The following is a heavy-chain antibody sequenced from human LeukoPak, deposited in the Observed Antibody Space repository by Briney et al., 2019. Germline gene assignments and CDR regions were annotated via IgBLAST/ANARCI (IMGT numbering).Heavy chain of an antibody. CDR1: GYTFTGYY. J-gene: IGHJ5*02. Sequence: ASVEVSCKASGYTFTGYYMHWVRQAPGQGLEWMGWINPNSGGTNYAQKFQGRVTMTRDTSISTAYMELSRLRSEDTAVYYCARERTVGWFDPWGQGTLVTVSS. CDR2: INPNSGGT. D-gene: IGHD4-11*01. V-gene: IGHV1-2*02. CDR3: ARERTVGWFDP.